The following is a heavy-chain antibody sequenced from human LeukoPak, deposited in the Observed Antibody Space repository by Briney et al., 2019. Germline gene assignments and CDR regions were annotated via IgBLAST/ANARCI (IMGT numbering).Heavy chain of an antibody. CDR2: ISSSSSNM. V-gene: IGHV3-48*02. CDR1: GFTFNSYS. CDR3: AREAQHLADLYYYYYYMDV. D-gene: IGHD6-13*01. Sequence: GGSLRLSCAASGFTFNSYSMSWVRQAPGKGLEWVSYISSSSSNMFYADSVKGRFTISRDNAKNSLYLQMNSLRDEDTAVYYCAREAQHLADLYYYYYYMDVWGKGTTVTVSS. J-gene: IGHJ6*03.